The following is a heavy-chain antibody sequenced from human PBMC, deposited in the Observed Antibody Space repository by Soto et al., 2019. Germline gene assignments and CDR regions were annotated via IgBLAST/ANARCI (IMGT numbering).Heavy chain of an antibody. CDR2: IIPFSGTV. D-gene: IGHD3-10*01. J-gene: IGHJ6*02. V-gene: IGHV1-69*13. CDR1: GGSFMSQA. Sequence: SVKVSCKTSGGSFMSQAISWVRQAPGQGPEWMGGIIPFSGTVTYTQRFQGRLTLTADEPTKTAYMELSSLRSEDTAVYYCARGSYDSYAGFFGMDVWGQGAKVTVSS. CDR3: ARGSYDSYAGFFGMDV.